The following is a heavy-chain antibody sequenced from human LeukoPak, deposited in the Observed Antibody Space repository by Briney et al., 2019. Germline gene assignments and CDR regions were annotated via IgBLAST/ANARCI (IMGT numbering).Heavy chain of an antibody. CDR1: GFTFSTYW. D-gene: IGHD5-18*01. CDR2: INRDGSEK. Sequence: ERSPRLSCAASGFTFSTYWVTWVRQAPAKGLEGVATINRDGSEKYYVDSVKGRFTISRDNAKNSLDLQMNSLRAEDTAVYYCASPQAWIQSYDMDVWGKGTTVTVS. CDR3: ASPQAWIQSYDMDV. J-gene: IGHJ6*03. V-gene: IGHV3-7*01.